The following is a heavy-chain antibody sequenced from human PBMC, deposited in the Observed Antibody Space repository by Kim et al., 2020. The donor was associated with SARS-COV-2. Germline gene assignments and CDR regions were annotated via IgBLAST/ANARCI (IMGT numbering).Heavy chain of an antibody. D-gene: IGHD3-10*01. CDR3: ARDLRFGEFGNNDF. J-gene: IGHJ4*02. CDR1: GFTFSSYG. Sequence: GGSLRLSCAASGFTFSSYGMHWVRQAPGKGLEWVAVIWYDGSNKYYADSVKGRFTISRDNSKNTLYLQMNSLRAEDTAVYYCARDLRFGEFGNNDFWGQGTLVTV. CDR2: IWYDGSNK. V-gene: IGHV3-33*01.